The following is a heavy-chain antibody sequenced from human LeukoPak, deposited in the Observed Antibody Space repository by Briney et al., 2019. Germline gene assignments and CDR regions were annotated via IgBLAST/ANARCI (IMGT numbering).Heavy chain of an antibody. V-gene: IGHV4-59*11. D-gene: IGHD6-13*01. CDR2: IYYSGST. CDR3: ARGHSSSWYLWFDP. Sequence: SETLSLTCTVSGGSISSHYWSWIRQPPGKGLEWIGYIYYSGSTNYNPSPKSRVTISVDTSKNQFSLKRSSVTAADTAVYYCARGHSSSWYLWFDPWGQGTLVTVSS. J-gene: IGHJ5*02. CDR1: GGSISSHY.